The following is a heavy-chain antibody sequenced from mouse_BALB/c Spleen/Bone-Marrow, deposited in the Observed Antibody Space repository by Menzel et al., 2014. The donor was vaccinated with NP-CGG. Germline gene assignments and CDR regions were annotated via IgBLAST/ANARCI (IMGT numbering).Heavy chain of an antibody. CDR1: GYTFTNFY. CDR3: ARKSQRAYDSMIY. J-gene: IGHJ4*01. CDR2: IYPEDFNT. V-gene: IGHV1S56*01. Sequence: QVQLQQSGLELVKPGASVRISCKASGYTFTNFYIHWVEQRPGQGLEWIGWIYPEDFNTKFNENFKGKATLTADKSSSTAYIQLSSLTSEDSAVYFCARKSQRAYDSMIYWGPGTSVSVSS. D-gene: IGHD2-3*01.